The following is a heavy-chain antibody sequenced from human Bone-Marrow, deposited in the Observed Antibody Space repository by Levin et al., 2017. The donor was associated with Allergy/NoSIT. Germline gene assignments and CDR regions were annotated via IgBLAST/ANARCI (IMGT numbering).Heavy chain of an antibody. CDR2: IKRKSDGGTT. J-gene: IGHJ4*02. CDR1: GFTFTNAW. V-gene: IGHV3-15*01. CDR3: TTKHSSPSRVDC. D-gene: IGHD3-22*01. Sequence: GESLKISCAVSGFTFTNAWMSWVRQAPGQGLEWVGRIKRKSDGGTTDYGAPVKGRFTISRDDSTNKVFLEMNSLKTEDTGDYYCTTKHSSPSRVDCWGQGTHVAVSA.